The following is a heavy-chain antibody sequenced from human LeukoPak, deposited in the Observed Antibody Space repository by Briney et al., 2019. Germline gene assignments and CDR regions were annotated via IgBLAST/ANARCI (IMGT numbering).Heavy chain of an antibody. CDR3: ARPSFVTATTNWFDP. V-gene: IGHV1-2*02. D-gene: IGHD2-21*02. CDR2: IDPNSGGT. J-gene: IGHJ5*02. CDR1: GYTFTGYY. Sequence: GASVKVSCKASGYTFTGYYMHWVRQAPGQGLEWMGWIDPNSGGTNYAQKFQGRVTMTRDTSISTAYMELSRLRSDDTAVYHCARPSFVTATTNWFDPWGQGTLVTVSS.